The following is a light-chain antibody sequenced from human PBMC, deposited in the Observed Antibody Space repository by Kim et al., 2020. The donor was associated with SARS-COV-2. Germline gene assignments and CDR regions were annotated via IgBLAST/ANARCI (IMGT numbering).Light chain of an antibody. J-gene: IGKJ1*01. CDR1: QSPNSN. V-gene: IGKV3-15*01. CDR2: RAS. CDR3: QQYSSWPRT. Sequence: PGTSAPLSCRASQSPNSNLAWYQQKPGQAPRLLIHRASDRATGVPARFSGSASGTEFTLTISSLQSEDFGVYYCQQYSSWPRTFGQGTKVDIK.